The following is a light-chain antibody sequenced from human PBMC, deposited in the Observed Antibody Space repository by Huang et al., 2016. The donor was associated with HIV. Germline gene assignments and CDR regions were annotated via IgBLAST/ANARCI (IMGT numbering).Light chain of an antibody. CDR2: AAS. CDR1: QSITSN. Sequence: EIVMTQSPATLSVSPGERATLSCRASQSITSNLAWYQQKPGQAHRPLIYAASTRATGIPARFSGSGSGTEFTLSISSLQSEDFAVYYCQQYNNWPPWTFGQGTKVEIK. V-gene: IGKV3-15*01. J-gene: IGKJ1*01. CDR3: QQYNNWPPWT.